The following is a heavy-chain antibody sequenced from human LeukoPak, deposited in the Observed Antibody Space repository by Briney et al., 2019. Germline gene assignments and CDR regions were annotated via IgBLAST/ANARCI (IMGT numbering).Heavy chain of an antibody. J-gene: IGHJ5*02. CDR3: ARHRGGEGYSSSWYKWFDP. V-gene: IGHV1-46*01. CDR1: GYTFTSYY. CDR2: INPSGGST. Sequence: ASVKVSCKASGYTFTSYYMHWVRQAPGQGLEWMGIINPSGGSTSYAQKFQGRVTMTTDTSTSTAYMELRSLRSDDTAVYYCARHRGGEGYSSSWYKWFDPWGQGTLVTVSS. D-gene: IGHD6-13*01.